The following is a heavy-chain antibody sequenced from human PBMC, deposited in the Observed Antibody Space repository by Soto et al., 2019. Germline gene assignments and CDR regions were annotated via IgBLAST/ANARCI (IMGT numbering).Heavy chain of an antibody. CDR3: ASDPGVRGGGWCDH. CDR2: ISSSSSYI. CDR1: GFTFSSYS. V-gene: IGHV3-21*01. Sequence: EVQLVESGGGLVKPGGSLRLSCAASGFTFSSYSMNWVRQAPGKGLEWVSSISSSSSYIYYADSVKGRFTISRDNAKNSLYLQTNSLRAVEMAVYYCASDPGVRGGGWCDHWGQGTLVTVSS. J-gene: IGHJ5*02. D-gene: IGHD3-10*01.